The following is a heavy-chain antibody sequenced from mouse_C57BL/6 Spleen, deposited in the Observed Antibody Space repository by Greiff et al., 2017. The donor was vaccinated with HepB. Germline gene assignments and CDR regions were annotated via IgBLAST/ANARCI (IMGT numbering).Heavy chain of an antibody. CDR2: ISSGSSTI. CDR1: GFTFSDYG. CDR3: AREQIGLPYDMDY. V-gene: IGHV5-17*01. D-gene: IGHD3-1*01. J-gene: IGHJ4*01. Sequence: EVMLVESGGGLVKPGGSLKLSCAASGFTFSDYGMHWVRQAPEKGLEWVAYISSGSSTIYYADTVKGRFTISGDNAKNTLFLQMTSLRSEDTAMYYCAREQIGLPYDMDYWGQGTSVTVSS.